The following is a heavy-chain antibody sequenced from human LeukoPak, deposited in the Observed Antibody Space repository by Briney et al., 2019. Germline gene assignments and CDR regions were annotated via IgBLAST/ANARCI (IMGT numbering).Heavy chain of an antibody. V-gene: IGHV1-18*01. CDR3: ARDYRGHYYDSSGYSHFQH. Sequence: GASVKVSCKASGYTFTSYGISWVRQAPGQGLELMGWISAYNGNTNYAQKLQGRVTMTTDTSTSTAYMELRSLRSDDTAVYYCARDYRGHYYDSSGYSHFQHWGQGTLVTVSS. CDR2: ISAYNGNT. J-gene: IGHJ1*01. CDR1: GYTFTSYG. D-gene: IGHD3-22*01.